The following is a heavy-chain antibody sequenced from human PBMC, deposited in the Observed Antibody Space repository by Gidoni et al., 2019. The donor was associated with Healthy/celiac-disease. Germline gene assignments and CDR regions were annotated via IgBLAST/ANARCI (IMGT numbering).Heavy chain of an antibody. J-gene: IGHJ4*02. CDR2: ISSSSSYI. CDR1: GFPFSSYS. Sequence: DVQLVESGGGLVKPGGSLRLSCPASGFPFSSYSMNWVRQAPGKGLGWVSSISSSSSYIYYADSVKGRFTIARDNAKNSLYLQMNSLRAEDTAVYYGARVRDSGYDYDYWGQGTLVTVSS. V-gene: IGHV3-21*01. D-gene: IGHD5-12*01. CDR3: ARVRDSGYDYDY.